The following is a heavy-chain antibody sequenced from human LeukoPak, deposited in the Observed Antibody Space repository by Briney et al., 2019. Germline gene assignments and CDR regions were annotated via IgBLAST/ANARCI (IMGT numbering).Heavy chain of an antibody. CDR1: GLTFSSYS. V-gene: IGHV3-23*01. CDR2: IHGSGGTT. Sequence: GGSLRLSCTASGLTFSSYSMNWVRQAPGKGLEWVSAIHGSGGTTFYVDSVKGRFTTSRDNSKNTLYLQMNSLRAEDTAVYYCAKSGYNRFDYWGQGTLVTVSS. CDR3: AKSGYNRFDY. J-gene: IGHJ4*02. D-gene: IGHD5-24*01.